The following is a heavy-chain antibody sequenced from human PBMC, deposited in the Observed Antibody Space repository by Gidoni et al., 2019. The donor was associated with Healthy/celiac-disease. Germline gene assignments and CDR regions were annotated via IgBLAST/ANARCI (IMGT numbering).Heavy chain of an antibody. V-gene: IGHV3-30*18. Sequence: QVQLVESGGGVVQPGRSLRLSCAASGFTFSSYGMHWVRQAPGKGLEWVAVISYDGSNKYYADSVKGRFTISRDNSKNTLYLQMNSLRAEDTAVYYCAKEARDYYDTAFDLWGRGTLVTVSS. D-gene: IGHD3-22*01. CDR3: AKEARDYYDTAFDL. CDR1: GFTFSSYG. CDR2: ISYDGSNK. J-gene: IGHJ2*01.